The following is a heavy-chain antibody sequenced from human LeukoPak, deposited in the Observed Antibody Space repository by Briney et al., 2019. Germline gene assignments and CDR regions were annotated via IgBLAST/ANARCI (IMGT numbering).Heavy chain of an antibody. V-gene: IGHV3-7*01. CDR3: AKTISDGYIG. Sequence: GSLTLTCTASGCTFSPYWMTWIRQAPRKGLEWVANIDQGGSHKSDVASGKGRLTISRDNTKNSLYLQMNSLRVDDTAVYYCAKTISDGYIGWGRETLVTVSS. CDR1: GCTFSPYW. D-gene: IGHD2-21*01. J-gene: IGHJ4*02. CDR2: IDQGGSHK.